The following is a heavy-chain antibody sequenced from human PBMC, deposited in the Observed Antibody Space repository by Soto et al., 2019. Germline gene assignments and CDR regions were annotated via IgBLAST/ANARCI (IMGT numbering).Heavy chain of an antibody. Sequence: PGGSLRVSCAASGFTFSGHGMHWVRQPPGKGLEWVAVMSNDGSNVRYADSVKGRFTISRDNSENTLHLQMNSLRVEDTAVYYCAKGCSGSSMCHIIDHWGQGTQVTVSS. CDR2: MSNDGSNV. V-gene: IGHV3-30*18. J-gene: IGHJ4*02. CDR1: GFTFSGHG. D-gene: IGHD2-2*01. CDR3: AKGCSGSSMCHIIDH.